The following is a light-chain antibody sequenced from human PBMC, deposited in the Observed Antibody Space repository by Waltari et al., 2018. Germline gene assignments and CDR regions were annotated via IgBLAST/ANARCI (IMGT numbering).Light chain of an antibody. CDR3: QQNNVFPWT. V-gene: IGKV1-5*03. J-gene: IGKJ1*01. CDR1: QSSSTW. Sequence: DIQMTQSPSMLSAFVGDRVTITCRASQSSSTWLAWYQQKPGKAPKLLIYKASRLESGVPSRFSGSGSGTEFTLTISSLQPDDFATYYCQQNNVFPWTFGQGTKVEIK. CDR2: KAS.